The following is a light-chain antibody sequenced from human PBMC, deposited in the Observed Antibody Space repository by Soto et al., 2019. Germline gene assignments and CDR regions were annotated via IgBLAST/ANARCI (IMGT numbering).Light chain of an antibody. V-gene: IGLV2-18*02. CDR1: SSDVGSYNR. J-gene: IGLJ2*01. CDR2: EVS. Sequence: QSALTQPPSVSGSPGQSVTISCTGTSSDVGSYNRVSWYQQPPGTAPKLMIYEVSNRPSGVPDRFSGSKSDNTASLTISGLQPEDEADYYCSSYTSSSTLLFGGGTKVTVL. CDR3: SSYTSSSTLL.